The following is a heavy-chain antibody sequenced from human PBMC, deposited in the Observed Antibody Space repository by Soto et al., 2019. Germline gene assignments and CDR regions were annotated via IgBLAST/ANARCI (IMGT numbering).Heavy chain of an antibody. CDR1: GGSITSYY. Sequence: SETLALTCTVSGGSITSYYWTWIRQPPGRGLEWMGSIYYSGTTCYNPSLKSRVTISIDTSKRQFSLKLTAVTSADTSVYYPARGPVSGLLDSVDYWRQGTLVTVSS. CDR2: IYYSGTT. CDR3: ARGPVSGLLDSVDY. J-gene: IGHJ4*02. D-gene: IGHD2-8*02. V-gene: IGHV4-59*01.